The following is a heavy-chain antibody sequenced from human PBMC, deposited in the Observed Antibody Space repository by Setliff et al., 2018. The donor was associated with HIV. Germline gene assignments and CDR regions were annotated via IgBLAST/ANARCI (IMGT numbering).Heavy chain of an antibody. D-gene: IGHD3-9*01. CDR3: ARSLRYFDWSLRRPSHDAFDF. V-gene: IGHV4-30-4*08. CDR1: GDSITGSHYY. CDR2: IYHSGST. Sequence: LSLTCTVSGDSITGSHYYWGWIRQPPGKGLEWIGYIYHSGSTYYNPSLKSPVTISVDTSKNQFSLKLSFVTAADTAVYYCARSLRYFDWSLRRPSHDAFDFWGQGTMVTVSS. J-gene: IGHJ3*01.